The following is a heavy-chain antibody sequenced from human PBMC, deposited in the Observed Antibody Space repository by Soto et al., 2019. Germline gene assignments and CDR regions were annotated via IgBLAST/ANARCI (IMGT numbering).Heavy chain of an antibody. CDR1: GFTFSTYA. J-gene: IGHJ1*01. Sequence: EAHLLESGGGLVQPGGSLRLSCAASGFTFSTYAMSWVRQAPGKGLEWVSLIRASGSSTYYADSVKGRFTISRDNSKNTLDLQMNSLRAEDTAVYYCAKGRDAPEYFQHWGLGTLVTVSS. CDR2: IRASGSST. V-gene: IGHV3-23*01. CDR3: AKGRDAPEYFQH. D-gene: IGHD2-21*02.